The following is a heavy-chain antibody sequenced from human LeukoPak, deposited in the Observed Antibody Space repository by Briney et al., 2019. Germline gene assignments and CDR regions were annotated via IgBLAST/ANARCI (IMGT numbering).Heavy chain of an antibody. CDR3: ALITAAVDY. Sequence: PSETLSLTCTVSGGSISSSSYYWGWIRQPPGKGLEWIGSIYYSGSTYYNPSLKSRVTISVDTSKNQFSLKLSSVTAADTAVYYCALITAAVDYWGQGTLATVSS. CDR1: GGSISSSSYY. CDR2: IYYSGST. V-gene: IGHV4-39*01. D-gene: IGHD6-25*01. J-gene: IGHJ4*02.